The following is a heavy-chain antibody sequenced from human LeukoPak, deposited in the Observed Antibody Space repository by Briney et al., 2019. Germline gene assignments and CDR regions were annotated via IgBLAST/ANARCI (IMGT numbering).Heavy chain of an antibody. CDR1: GFTFSSYW. D-gene: IGHD3-22*01. V-gene: IGHV3-7*01. J-gene: IGHJ4*02. CDR2: IKRDGSEN. CDR3: ARWFRTRIVVVLPDY. Sequence: DPGGSLRLACAASGFTFSSYWMSWVRQAPGKGLEWVANIKRDGSENYYVDSVKGRFTISRDNAKNSLYLKMNSLRAEDTAVYYCARWFRTRIVVVLPDYWGQGTLVTVSS.